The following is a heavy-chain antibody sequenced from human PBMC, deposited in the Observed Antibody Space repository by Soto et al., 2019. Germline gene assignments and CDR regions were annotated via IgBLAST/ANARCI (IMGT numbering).Heavy chain of an antibody. J-gene: IGHJ5*02. V-gene: IGHV1-18*01. CDR2: ISTYNGNT. CDR3: ARSTTVASTYWFDP. D-gene: IGHD4-17*01. Sequence: VKRSWKAPGYTLTSYGISWGRKAPRQGLEWMGWISTYNGNTNYAQKLQGRVTMATDTSTSTAYMELRSRRFDDTAVYYCARSTTVASTYWFDPWCQGTLVTVSS. CDR1: GYTLTSYG.